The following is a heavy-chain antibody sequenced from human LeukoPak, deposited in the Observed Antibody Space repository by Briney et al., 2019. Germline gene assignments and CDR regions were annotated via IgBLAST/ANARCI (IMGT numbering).Heavy chain of an antibody. V-gene: IGHV3-48*01. CDR2: ISGTSSTI. CDR1: GFTFSSYS. CDR3: ARVLLHGDYGGDLGY. Sequence: PGGSLRLFCAVSGFTFSSYSMNWVRQAPGKGLEWVAYISGTSSTILYADSLKGRFTISRDNAKNSLYLQMNSLRAEDTAVYYCARVLLHGDYGGDLGYWGQGTLVTVSS. J-gene: IGHJ4*02. D-gene: IGHD4-17*01.